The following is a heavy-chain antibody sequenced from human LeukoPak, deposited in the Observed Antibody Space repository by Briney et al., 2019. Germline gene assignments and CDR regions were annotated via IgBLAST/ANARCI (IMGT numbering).Heavy chain of an antibody. CDR3: ARDLGSLYPYYFDY. Sequence: SQTLSLTCAISGDSISSNSAAWNWIRQSPSRGLEWRGSTYYRSNWYNDYAVSVKSRITINPDTSKKQFSLQLNSVTPEGTAVYYCARDLGSLYPYYFDYWGQGTLVTVSS. CDR1: GDSISSNSAA. V-gene: IGHV6-1*01. D-gene: IGHD2-15*01. CDR2: TYYRSNWYN. J-gene: IGHJ4*02.